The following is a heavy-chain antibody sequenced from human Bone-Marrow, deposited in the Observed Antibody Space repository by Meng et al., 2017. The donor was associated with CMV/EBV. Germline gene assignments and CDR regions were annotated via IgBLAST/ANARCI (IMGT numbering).Heavy chain of an antibody. CDR3: TTHYSDSSGYRSGMDV. J-gene: IGHJ6*02. V-gene: IGHV3-15*01. CDR1: GFIFSNAW. D-gene: IGHD3-22*01. CDR2: IKSKSDGGTT. Sequence: GGSLRLSCAASGFIFSNAWMSWVRQAPGKGLEWVGRIKSKSDGGTTDYAAPVEGRFTISRDDSKNTLYLQMNSQKIEDTAVYYCTTHYSDSSGYRSGMDVWGQGTTVTVSS.